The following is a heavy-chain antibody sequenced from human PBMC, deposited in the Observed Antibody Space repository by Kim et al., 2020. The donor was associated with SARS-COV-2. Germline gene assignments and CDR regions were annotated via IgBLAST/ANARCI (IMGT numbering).Heavy chain of an antibody. V-gene: IGHV5-10-1*01. J-gene: IGHJ6*02. CDR1: GYSFTSYW. CDR3: ARHRGGQWFGELLYSYYYYGMDV. D-gene: IGHD3-10*01. Sequence: GESLKISCKGSGYSFTSYWISWVRQMPGKGLEWMGRIDPSDSYTNYSPSFQGHVTISADKSISTAYLQWSSLKASDTAMYYCARHRGGQWFGELLYSYYYYGMDVWGQGTTVTVSS. CDR2: IDPSDSYT.